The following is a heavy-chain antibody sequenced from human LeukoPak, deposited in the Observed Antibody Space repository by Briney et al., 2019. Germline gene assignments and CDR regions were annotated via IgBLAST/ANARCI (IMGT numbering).Heavy chain of an antibody. V-gene: IGHV3-33*06. CDR3: AKDASDFGDSYFDH. Sequence: GGSLRLSCEASGFNFNNYGMHWVRQAPGKGLEWVAALWFDGSHEYYADSVKGRFTISRDNFKNTLFMEMNALTAGDTAINYCAKDASDFGDSYFDHWGQGTPVTVSS. J-gene: IGHJ4*02. CDR2: LWFDGSHE. D-gene: IGHD4-17*01. CDR1: GFNFNNYG.